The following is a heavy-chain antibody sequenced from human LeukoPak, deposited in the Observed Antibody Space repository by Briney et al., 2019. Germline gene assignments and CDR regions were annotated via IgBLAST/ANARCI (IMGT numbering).Heavy chain of an antibody. Sequence: GGSLRLSCAASGFTFSTYAMYWVRQAPGKGLEWVSSISGSSGFTYYADSVKGRFAISRDSSKNIFYLQMNSLRAEDTAVYYCAKNTITFGGVIGSFDYWGQGTLVTVSS. CDR3: AKNTITFGGVIGSFDY. D-gene: IGHD3-16*02. J-gene: IGHJ4*02. CDR2: ISGSSGFT. CDR1: GFTFSTYA. V-gene: IGHV3-23*01.